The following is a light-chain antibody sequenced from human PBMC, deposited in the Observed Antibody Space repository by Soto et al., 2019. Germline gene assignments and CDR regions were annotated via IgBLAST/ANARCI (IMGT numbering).Light chain of an antibody. V-gene: IGKV1-13*02. J-gene: IGKJ5*01. CDR3: QLFNSDPIT. Sequence: AIQLTQSPSSLSASIGDRVTITCRASQGIGSALAWYQQKPGNPPRLLIYDASSLEGGVPLRFSGSGSGTDFTLTIISLQPEVFASYYCQLFNSDPITFGQGTRLEIK. CDR1: QGIGSA. CDR2: DAS.